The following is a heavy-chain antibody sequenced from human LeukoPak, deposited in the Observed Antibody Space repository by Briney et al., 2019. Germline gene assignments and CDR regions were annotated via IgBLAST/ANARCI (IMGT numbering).Heavy chain of an antibody. J-gene: IGHJ4*02. Sequence: ASVKVSCKASGYSFINYGVSWVRQAPGQGLEWMGWSSTYNGDTNYAQKLQGRVTMTTDTSTSTAYMELRSLGSDDTAVYYCARDPSKSSGWRTFFDYWGQGTLVTVSS. CDR1: GYSFINYG. D-gene: IGHD6-19*01. CDR3: ARDPSKSSGWRTFFDY. V-gene: IGHV1-18*01. CDR2: SSTYNGDT.